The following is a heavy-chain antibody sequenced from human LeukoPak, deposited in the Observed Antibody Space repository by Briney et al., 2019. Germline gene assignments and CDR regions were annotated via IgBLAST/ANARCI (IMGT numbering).Heavy chain of an antibody. CDR2: IYYSGST. CDR3: ARTDSSGYYVDY. V-gene: IGHV4-31*03. CDR1: NGSISSGGFY. D-gene: IGHD3-22*01. J-gene: IGHJ4*02. Sequence: SQTLSLTCTVSNGSISSGGFYWSWIRQHPGKGLEWIGYIYYSGSTYYDPSLKSRITISVDTSKNQFSLKLSSVTAADTAVHYCARTDSSGYYVDYWGQGTLVTVSS.